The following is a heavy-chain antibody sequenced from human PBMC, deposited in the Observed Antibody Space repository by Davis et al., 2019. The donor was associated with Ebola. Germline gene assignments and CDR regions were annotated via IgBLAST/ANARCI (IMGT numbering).Heavy chain of an antibody. V-gene: IGHV3-30*03. CDR1: GFTFSSYG. D-gene: IGHD2-2*01. CDR3: ARDIVVPAATWFDP. CDR2: ISYDGGNK. J-gene: IGHJ5*02. Sequence: GESLKISCAASGFTFSSYGMHWVRQAPGKGLEWVAVISYDGGNKYYADSVKGRFTISRDNAKNSLYLQINSLRAEDTAVYYCARDIVVPAATWFDPWGQGTLVTVSS.